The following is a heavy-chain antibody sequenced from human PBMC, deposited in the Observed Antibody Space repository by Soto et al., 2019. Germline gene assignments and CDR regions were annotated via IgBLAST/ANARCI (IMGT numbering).Heavy chain of an antibody. V-gene: IGHV1-8*01. J-gene: IGHJ6*02. CDR3: ARGEVSVGVVSMGYNYYVMDS. CDR2: MNPNSGNT. CDR1: GYRFTSND. Sequence: ASVKVSCTASGYRFTSNDINWVRQATGQGLEWMGWMNPNSGNTGYAQKFQGRVTMTRNTSISTAYMELSSLRSEDTAVYYCARGEVSVGVVSMGYNYYVMDSCGQESKHTLSS. D-gene: IGHD3-3*01.